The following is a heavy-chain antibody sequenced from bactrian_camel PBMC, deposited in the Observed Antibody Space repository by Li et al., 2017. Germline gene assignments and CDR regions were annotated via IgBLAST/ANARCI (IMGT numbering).Heavy chain of an antibody. V-gene: IGHV3S53*01. CDR3: AAGQGVGWCFDVIRAGAEPDFEY. Sequence: QVQLVESGGGSVQAGGSLRLSCAASEFTKSMGWFRQTPGQEREGVAGIDSAGSTAYYDSVKDRFTISRDCAKNALYLQMNSLKPEDTAIYYCAAGQGVGWCFDVIRAGAEPDFEYWGQGTQVTVS. CDR1: EFTKS. D-gene: IGHD3*01. J-gene: IGHJ6*01. CDR2: IDSAGST.